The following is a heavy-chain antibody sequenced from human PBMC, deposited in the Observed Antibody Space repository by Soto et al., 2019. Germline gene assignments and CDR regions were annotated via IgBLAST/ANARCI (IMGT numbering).Heavy chain of an antibody. Sequence: QVQLVQSGPEVKKPGASVKVSCKASGYTFSTYGISWVRQAPGQGLEWMAWIDTYTGNTNYAQKVQDRVTMTTDTSTSTAYMELRSLRSDDTAVYYCTRDPAKAAPGRGLGDYWGQGTLVTVSS. D-gene: IGHD6-13*01. CDR3: TRDPAKAAPGRGLGDY. V-gene: IGHV1-18*01. CDR1: GYTFSTYG. CDR2: IDTYTGNT. J-gene: IGHJ4*02.